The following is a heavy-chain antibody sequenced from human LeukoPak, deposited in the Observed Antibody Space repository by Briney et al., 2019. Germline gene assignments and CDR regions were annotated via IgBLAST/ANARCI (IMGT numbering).Heavy chain of an antibody. D-gene: IGHD3-16*02. V-gene: IGHV4-4*07. CDR2: IYTSGST. CDR3: ARHQGYRTSFDY. J-gene: IGHJ4*02. CDR1: GGSISNYY. Sequence: SETLSLTCTVSGGSISNYYWSWIRQPAGKGLEWIGRIYTSGSTSSNPSLKSRVTMSADMSKNQFSLKLNSVTAADTAVYYCARHQGYRTSFDYWGQGTLVTVSS.